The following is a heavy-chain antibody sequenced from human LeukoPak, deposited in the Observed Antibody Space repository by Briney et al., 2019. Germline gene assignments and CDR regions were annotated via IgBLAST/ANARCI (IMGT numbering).Heavy chain of an antibody. CDR1: AFTFSCNA. Sequence: GGSLRLSSAASAFTFSCNAMSWVRPAQGKGLEWVSAISGSGGSTYSAASVKGRFTISRDNSKNTLCLRMNRLRAEDTAVYYCAKGAGQFDPWGQGTLVTVSS. CDR2: ISGSGGST. J-gene: IGHJ5*02. CDR3: AKGAGQFDP. V-gene: IGHV3-23*01.